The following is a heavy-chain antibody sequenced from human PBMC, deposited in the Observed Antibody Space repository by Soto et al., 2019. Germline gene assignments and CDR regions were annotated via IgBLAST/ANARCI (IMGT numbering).Heavy chain of an antibody. Sequence: PSETLSLTCTVSGGPISSGDYYWSWIRQPPGKGLEWIGYIYYSGSTYYNPSLKIRVTISVDTSKNQFSLKLSSVTAADTAVYYCARDRHHLRSTIFGVVIIPDDAFDIWGQGTMVTVSS. J-gene: IGHJ3*02. CDR1: GGPISSGDYY. V-gene: IGHV4-30-4*01. CDR3: ARDRHHLRSTIFGVVIIPDDAFDI. CDR2: IYYSGST. D-gene: IGHD3-3*01.